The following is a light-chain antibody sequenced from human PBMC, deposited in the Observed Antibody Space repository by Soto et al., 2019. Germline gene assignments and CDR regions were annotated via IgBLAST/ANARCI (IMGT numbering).Light chain of an antibody. V-gene: IGKV3-15*01. CDR1: QSVTSS. J-gene: IGKJ2*01. Sequence: ELVMTQSPATLSVSPGERATLSCRASQSVTSSLAWYQQRPGQAPRLLIYGASNRATGVPARFSGSGSGTEFTLTISSLQSEDVAVYYCQQYSSWPPYTFGQGTKLEIK. CDR3: QQYSSWPPYT. CDR2: GAS.